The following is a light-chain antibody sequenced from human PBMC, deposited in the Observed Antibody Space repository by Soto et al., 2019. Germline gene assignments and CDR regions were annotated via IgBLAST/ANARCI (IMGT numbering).Light chain of an antibody. CDR2: DAS. J-gene: IGKJ5*01. V-gene: IGKV3-11*01. Sequence: EILLTQSPGTLSLSPGESATLSCRASQSVSSYLAWYKQKPGQAPRLLIYDASNRATGIPARFSGRVAWTDFTLTISSLEPEELAVYYCQQRSNWPPAFGQGTRLEI. CDR1: QSVSSY. CDR3: QQRSNWPPA.